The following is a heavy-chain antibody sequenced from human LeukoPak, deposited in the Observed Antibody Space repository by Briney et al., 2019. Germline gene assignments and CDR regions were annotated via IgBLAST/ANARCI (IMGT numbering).Heavy chain of an antibody. V-gene: IGHV3-30-3*01. D-gene: IGHD5-24*01. J-gene: IGHJ4*02. Sequence: PGGSLRLSCAASGFTFSSYAMHWVRQAPGKGLEWVAVISYDGSNKYYADSVKGRFTISRDNSKNTLYLQMNSLRAEDTAVYYCARDTVEMATLFDYWGQGTLVTVSS. CDR2: ISYDGSNK. CDR3: ARDTVEMATLFDY. CDR1: GFTFSSYA.